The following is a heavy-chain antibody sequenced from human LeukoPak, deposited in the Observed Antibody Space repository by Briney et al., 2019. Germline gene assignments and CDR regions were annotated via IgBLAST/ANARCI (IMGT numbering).Heavy chain of an antibody. CDR3: ARGGGTMVRGVIIKGYFDY. CDR2: ISAYSGNT. Sequence: GASVKVSRKASGYTFTSYGISWVRQAPGQGLEWMGWISAYSGNTNYAQKLQGRVTMTTDTSTSTAYMELRSLRSDDTAVYYCARGGGTMVRGVIIKGYFDYWGQGTLVTVSS. V-gene: IGHV1-18*01. D-gene: IGHD3-10*01. CDR1: GYTFTSYG. J-gene: IGHJ4*02.